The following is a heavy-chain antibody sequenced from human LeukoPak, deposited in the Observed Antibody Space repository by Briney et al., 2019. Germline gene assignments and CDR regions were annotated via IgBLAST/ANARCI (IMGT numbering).Heavy chain of an antibody. J-gene: IGHJ5*02. V-gene: IGHV1-18*04. Sequence: ASVKVSCKASGYTFTGYYMHWVRQAPGQGLEWMGWISAYNGNTNYAQKLQGRVTMTTDTSTSTAYMELRSLRSDDTAVYYCARAHYGSGSYYNDVWFDPWGQGTLVTVSS. D-gene: IGHD3-10*01. CDR3: ARAHYGSGSYYNDVWFDP. CDR1: GYTFTGYY. CDR2: ISAYNGNT.